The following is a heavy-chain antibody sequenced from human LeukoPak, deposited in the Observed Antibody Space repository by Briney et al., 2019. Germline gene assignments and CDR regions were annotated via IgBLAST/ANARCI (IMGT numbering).Heavy chain of an antibody. CDR2: ISSSSSYI. CDR1: GFTFSSYS. D-gene: IGHD5-24*01. V-gene: IGHV3-21*01. Sequence: PGGSLRLSCAASGFTFSSYSMNWVRQAPGKGLEWVSPISSSSSYIYYADSVKGRFTISRDNAKNSLYLQMNSLRAEDTAVYYCARDLLMGDGYNRGSENDWGQGTLVTVSS. J-gene: IGHJ4*02. CDR3: ARDLLMGDGYNRGSEND.